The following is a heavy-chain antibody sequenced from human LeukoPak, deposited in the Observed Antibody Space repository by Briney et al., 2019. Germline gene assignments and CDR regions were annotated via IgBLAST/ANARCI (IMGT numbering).Heavy chain of an antibody. CDR1: GYTFTSYD. V-gene: IGHV1-8*03. CDR2: MNPNSGNT. Sequence: GASVKVSCKASGYTFTSYDINWVRQATGQGLEWMGWMNPNSGNTGYAQKFQGRVTITRNTSISTAYMELSSLRSEDTAVYYCARGVWSYDFWSGYSNRYYFDYWGQGTLVTVSS. J-gene: IGHJ4*02. CDR3: ARGVWSYDFWSGYSNRYYFDY. D-gene: IGHD3-3*01.